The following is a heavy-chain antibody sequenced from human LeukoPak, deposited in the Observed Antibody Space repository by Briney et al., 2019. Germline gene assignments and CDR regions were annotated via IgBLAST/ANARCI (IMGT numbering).Heavy chain of an antibody. CDR2: IIPIFGTA. D-gene: IGHD1-26*01. CDR3: AREDDTGRYMGDDAFDI. CDR1: GGTFSSYA. Sequence: SVKVSCKASGGTFSSYAISWVRQAPGQGLEWMGGIIPIFGTANYAQKFQGRVTITADKSTSTAYMELSSLRSEDTAVYYCAREDDTGRYMGDDAFDIWGQGTMVTVSS. J-gene: IGHJ3*02. V-gene: IGHV1-69*06.